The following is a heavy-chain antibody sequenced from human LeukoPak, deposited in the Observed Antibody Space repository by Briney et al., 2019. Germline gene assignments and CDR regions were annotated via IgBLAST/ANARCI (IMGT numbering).Heavy chain of an antibody. CDR3: ARSGEIAAGPYDY. CDR1: GFTFSSYA. Sequence: GGSLRLSCAASGFTFSSYAMHWVRQAPGKGLEWVAVISYDGSNKYYADPVKGRFTISRDNSKNTLYLQMNSLRAEDTAVYYCARSGEIAAGPYDYWGQGTLVTVSS. CDR2: ISYDGSNK. D-gene: IGHD6-13*01. V-gene: IGHV3-30*01. J-gene: IGHJ4*02.